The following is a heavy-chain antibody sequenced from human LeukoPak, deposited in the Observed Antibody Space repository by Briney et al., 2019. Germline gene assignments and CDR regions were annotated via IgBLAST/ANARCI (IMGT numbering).Heavy chain of an antibody. CDR1: GFKFNDYY. Sequence: GGSLRLSCATSGFKFNDYYMIWIRQTPGKGLEWLSFASGDADTTYYAASVRGRSTISRDNAKNSIFLQMNRLRVDDTAVYYCARWMDYGRGVDYWGHGTLVTVSS. CDR3: ARWMDYGRGVDY. J-gene: IGHJ4*01. V-gene: IGHV3-11*04. CDR2: ASGDADTT. D-gene: IGHD4/OR15-4a*01.